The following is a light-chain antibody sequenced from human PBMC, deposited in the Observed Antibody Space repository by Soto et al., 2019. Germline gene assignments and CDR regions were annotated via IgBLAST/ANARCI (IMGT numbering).Light chain of an antibody. CDR3: QSYDSSLSGYV. J-gene: IGLJ1*01. CDR1: SSNIGAGYD. Sequence: QAVVTQPPSVSVAPGQRVTISCTGSSSNIGAGYDVHWYQQLPGTAPKLLIYGNSNRPSGVPDRFSGSKSGTSASLAITGLQAEDEADYYCQSYDSSLSGYVFGTGTKL. CDR2: GNS. V-gene: IGLV1-40*01.